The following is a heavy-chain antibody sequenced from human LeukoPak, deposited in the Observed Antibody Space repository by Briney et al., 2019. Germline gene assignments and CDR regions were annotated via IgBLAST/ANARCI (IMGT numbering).Heavy chain of an antibody. CDR3: ARGPGYCSSTSCYRRTYYYYYGMDV. V-gene: IGHV4-39*07. J-gene: IGHJ6*02. D-gene: IGHD2-2*01. Sequence: PSEALSLTCTVSGGSISSSSYYWSWIRQPPGKGLEWIGEINHSGSTNYNPSLKSRVTISVDTSKNQFSLKLSSVTAADTAVYYCARGPGYCSSTSCYRRTYYYYYGMDVWGQGTTVTVSS. CDR1: GGSISSSSYY. CDR2: INHSGST.